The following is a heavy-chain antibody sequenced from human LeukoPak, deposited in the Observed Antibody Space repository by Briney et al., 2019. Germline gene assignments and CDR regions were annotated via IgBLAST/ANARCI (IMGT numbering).Heavy chain of an antibody. CDR2: IGGSDTNT. Sequence: GGSLRLSCSASGFTFSSYAMSWVRQAPGKGLEWVSTIGGSDTNTYYADYVKGRFTISRDNSNNTLYVQMNSLRAEDTAVYYCAKVRSGSANWALRIFDNWGQGTLVTVSS. D-gene: IGHD1-1*01. CDR1: GFTFSSYA. V-gene: IGHV3-23*01. J-gene: IGHJ4*02. CDR3: AKVRSGSANWALRIFDN.